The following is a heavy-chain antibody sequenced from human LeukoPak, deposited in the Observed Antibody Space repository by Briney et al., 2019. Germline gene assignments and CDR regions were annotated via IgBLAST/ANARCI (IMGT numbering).Heavy chain of an antibody. J-gene: IGHJ4*02. CDR1: GFTFSSYA. Sequence: PGGSLRLSCAASGFTFSSYAMHWVRQAPGKGLEWVALISYDGSNKYYADSVKGRFTISRDNSKNTLYLQMNSLRAEDTAVYYCAKDGGLVVDYWGQGTLVTVSS. D-gene: IGHD1-26*01. CDR3: AKDGGLVVDY. V-gene: IGHV3-30*04. CDR2: ISYDGSNK.